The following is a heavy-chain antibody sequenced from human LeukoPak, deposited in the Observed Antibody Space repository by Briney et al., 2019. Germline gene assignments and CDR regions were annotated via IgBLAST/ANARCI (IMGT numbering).Heavy chain of an antibody. Sequence: GGSLRLSCAASGFTFDDYAMHWVRQAPGKGLEWVSLISWDGGSTYYADSVKGRFTISRDNSRNSLYLQMNSLRAEDTALYYCAKDIMKRREMATIFDYWGQGTLVTVSS. J-gene: IGHJ4*02. D-gene: IGHD5-24*01. CDR2: ISWDGGST. V-gene: IGHV3-43D*03. CDR1: GFTFDDYA. CDR3: AKDIMKRREMATIFDY.